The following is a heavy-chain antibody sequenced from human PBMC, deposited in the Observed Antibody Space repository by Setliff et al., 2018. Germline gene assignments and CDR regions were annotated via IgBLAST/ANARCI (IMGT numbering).Heavy chain of an antibody. CDR3: ARYDSSGYSENYYFDY. J-gene: IGHJ4*02. CDR2: VYYSGNT. V-gene: IGHV4-39*07. D-gene: IGHD3-22*01. CDR1: GGSISSGDYY. Sequence: LSLTCTVSGGSISSGDYYWGWIRQPPGKGLEWIGCVYYSGNTYYSPSLKSRVTMFVDTYKNQFSLMLYSVTAADTAIYYFARYDSSGYSENYYFDYWGQGTLVTVS.